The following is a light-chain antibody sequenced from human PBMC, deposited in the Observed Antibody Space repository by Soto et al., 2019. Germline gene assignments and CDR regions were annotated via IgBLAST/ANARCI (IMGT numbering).Light chain of an antibody. Sequence: EIVLTQSPATLSLSPGERATLSCRASQSVSSYLAWYQQKPGQAPRLLIYDASNRATGIPARFSGGGSGTDFTPTLSSPEPEDFAVYYCQQRFNWPRFTFGQGTKLEIK. CDR1: QSVSSY. CDR3: QQRFNWPRFT. J-gene: IGKJ2*01. V-gene: IGKV3-11*01. CDR2: DAS.